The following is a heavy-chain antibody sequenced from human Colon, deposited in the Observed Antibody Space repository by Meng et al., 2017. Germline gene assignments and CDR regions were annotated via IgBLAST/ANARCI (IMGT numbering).Heavy chain of an antibody. CDR3: ASQRIAASGPPGY. V-gene: IGHV3-23*01. CDR1: VFTFSSYA. CDR2: ITGSGDTT. J-gene: IGHJ4*02. Sequence: GESLKISCAASVFTFSSYAMSWVRQAPGKGLEWVSSITGSGDTTYYADSVKGRFTISRDNSKNTLHLQMNSLRVEDMAVYFCASQRIAASGPPGYWGQGTLVTVSS. D-gene: IGHD6-13*01.